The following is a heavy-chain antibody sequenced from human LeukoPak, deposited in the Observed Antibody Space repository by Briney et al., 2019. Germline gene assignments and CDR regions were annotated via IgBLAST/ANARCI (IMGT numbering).Heavy chain of an antibody. CDR1: GFTVSSNY. CDR3: ARDYYGGNWFDP. Sequence: PGGSLRLSCAASGFTVSSNYMSWVRQAPGKGLGWVSVIYSGGSTYYADSAKGRFTISRDNSKNTLYLQMNSLRAEDTAVYYCARDYYGGNWFDPWGQGTLVTVSS. CDR2: IYSGGST. J-gene: IGHJ5*02. V-gene: IGHV3-66*02. D-gene: IGHD4-23*01.